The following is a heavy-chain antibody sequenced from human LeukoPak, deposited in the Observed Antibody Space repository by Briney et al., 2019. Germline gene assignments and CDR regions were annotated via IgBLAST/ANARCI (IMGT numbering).Heavy chain of an antibody. Sequence: SETLSLTCAVYGGSFRGYYWSWIRQPPGKGLDWIGEINHSGSTNYNPSLKSRVTISVDTSKNQFSLKLSSVTAADTAVYYCARVVIMGATDYWGQGTLVTVSS. CDR1: GGSFRGYY. D-gene: IGHD3-3*01. CDR3: ARVVIMGATDY. V-gene: IGHV4-34*01. J-gene: IGHJ4*02. CDR2: INHSGST.